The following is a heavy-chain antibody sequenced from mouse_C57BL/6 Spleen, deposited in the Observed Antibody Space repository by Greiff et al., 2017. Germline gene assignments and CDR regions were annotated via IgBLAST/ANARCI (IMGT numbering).Heavy chain of an antibody. V-gene: IGHV14-2*01. CDR3: AREGPITPMDY. D-gene: IGHD1-1*01. J-gene: IGHJ4*01. Sequence: EVKLQESGAELVKPGASVKLSCTASGFNIKDYYMHWVKQRTEQGLEWIGRIDPEDGETKYAPKFQGKATITADTSSTTAYLQLSSLTSEDTAVYYCAREGPITPMDYWGQGASVTVSS. CDR2: IDPEDGET. CDR1: GFNIKDYY.